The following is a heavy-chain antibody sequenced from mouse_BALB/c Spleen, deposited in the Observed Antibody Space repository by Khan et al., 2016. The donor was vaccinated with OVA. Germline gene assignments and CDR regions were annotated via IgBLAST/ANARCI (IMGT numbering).Heavy chain of an antibody. CDR3: ARGGDGYYAWFAY. D-gene: IGHD2-3*01. CDR1: GYTFSSYW. Sequence: QVQLQQSGAELMKPGASVKISCKATGYTFSSYWIEWVKQRPGHGLEWIGEILPGSGSTNYNEKFKGKATFTADTSSNTAYMQLSSLTSEDAAGYYCARGGDGYYAWFAYWGQGTLVTVSA. J-gene: IGHJ3*01. CDR2: ILPGSGST. V-gene: IGHV1-9*01.